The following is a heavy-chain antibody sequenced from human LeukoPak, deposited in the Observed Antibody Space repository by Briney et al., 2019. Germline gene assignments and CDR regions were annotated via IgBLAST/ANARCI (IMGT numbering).Heavy chain of an antibody. D-gene: IGHD3-9*01. Sequence: GGSLRLSCAASGFTFSSYAMSWVRQAPGKGLEWVSVIYSGGSTYYADSVKGRFTISRDNSKNTLYLQMNSLRAEDTAVYYCASRAYYDILPGDYLDYWGQGTLVTVSS. J-gene: IGHJ4*02. CDR2: IYSGGST. V-gene: IGHV3-66*01. CDR1: GFTFSSYA. CDR3: ASRAYYDILPGDYLDY.